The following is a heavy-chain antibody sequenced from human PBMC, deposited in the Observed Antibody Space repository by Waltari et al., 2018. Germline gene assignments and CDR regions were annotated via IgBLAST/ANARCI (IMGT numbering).Heavy chain of an antibody. Sequence: QAQLMQSGAEVRKPGASVKVSCKASEYTLIDFYLHWVRQAPGQGLEWVGWINPNSSYTKFAQKFQGRVSLTSDAAINTTYLELTSLRSDDTAVYYCARNYNYWGQGTPVIVSS. CDR2: INPNSSYT. CDR1: EYTLIDFY. D-gene: IGHD1-7*01. CDR3: ARNYNY. J-gene: IGHJ4*02. V-gene: IGHV1-2*02.